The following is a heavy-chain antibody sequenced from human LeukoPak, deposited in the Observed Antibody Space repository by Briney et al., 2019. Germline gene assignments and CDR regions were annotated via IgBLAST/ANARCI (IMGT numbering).Heavy chain of an antibody. D-gene: IGHD3-10*01. V-gene: IGHV1-18*01. J-gene: IGHJ5*02. CDR1: GYTLTNYG. CDR2: ITPYNGNT. CDR3: ATNILVRDIINWFDP. Sequence: ASVKVSCKASGYTLTNYGITWVRQAPGQGLEWMGWITPYNGNTNYAQKLQGRVTMTTDTSTSTAYMELRSLRSDDTAVYYCATNILVRDIINWFDPWGQGTLVTVSS.